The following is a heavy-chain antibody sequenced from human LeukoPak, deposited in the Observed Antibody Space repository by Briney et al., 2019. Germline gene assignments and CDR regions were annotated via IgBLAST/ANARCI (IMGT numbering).Heavy chain of an antibody. V-gene: IGHV4-4*02. CDR1: GGSISSSNW. CDR2: IYHSGST. Sequence: SGTLSLTCAVSGGSISSSNWWSWVRQPPGKGLEWIGEIYHSGSTNYNPSLKSRVTISVDTSKNQFSLKLSSVTAAVTAVYYCATHLRDGYILYYFDYWGQGTLVTVSP. D-gene: IGHD5-24*01. J-gene: IGHJ4*02. CDR3: ATHLRDGYILYYFDY.